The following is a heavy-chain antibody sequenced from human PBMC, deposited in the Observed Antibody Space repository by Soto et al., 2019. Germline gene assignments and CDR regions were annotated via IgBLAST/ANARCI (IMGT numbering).Heavy chain of an antibody. CDR2: IKSKTDGGTT. D-gene: IGHD3-3*01. CDR1: GFTFSNAW. CDR3: TTDPYPMYYDFWSGYYWSRGKDYYYYGMDV. V-gene: IGHV3-15*07. Sequence: EVQLVESGGGLVKPGGSLRLSCAASGFTFSNAWMNWVRQAPGKGLEWVGRIKSKTDGGTTDYAAPVKGRFTISRDDSKNTLYLQMNSLKTEDTAVYYCTTDPYPMYYDFWSGYYWSRGKDYYYYGMDVWGQGTTVTVSS. J-gene: IGHJ6*02.